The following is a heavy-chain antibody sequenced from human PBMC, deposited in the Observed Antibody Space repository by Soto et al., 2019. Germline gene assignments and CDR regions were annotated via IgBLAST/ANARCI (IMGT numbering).Heavy chain of an antibody. D-gene: IGHD2-2*01. Sequence: SETLSLTCAVYGGSFSGYYWSWIRQPPGKGLEWIGEINHSGSTNYNPSLKSRVTISVDTSKNQFSLKLSSVTAADTAVYCCARVGRPGDIVVVPAATGVGYYGTDVWGQGTTVTVSS. CDR1: GGSFSGYY. CDR2: INHSGST. CDR3: ARVGRPGDIVVVPAATGVGYYGTDV. V-gene: IGHV4-34*01. J-gene: IGHJ6*02.